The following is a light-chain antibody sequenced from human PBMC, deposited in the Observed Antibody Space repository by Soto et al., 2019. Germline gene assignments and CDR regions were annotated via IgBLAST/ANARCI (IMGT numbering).Light chain of an antibody. V-gene: IGKV1-5*01. CDR1: QSISSW. CDR3: QQYNSYSPT. CDR2: DAS. J-gene: IGKJ4*01. Sequence: DIQMTQSPSTLSASVGDRVTITCRASQSISSWLAWCQQKPGKAPKLLIYDASSLESGVPSRFSGSGSGTEFTLTISSLQPDDFATYYCQQYNSYSPTFGGGTKVDIK.